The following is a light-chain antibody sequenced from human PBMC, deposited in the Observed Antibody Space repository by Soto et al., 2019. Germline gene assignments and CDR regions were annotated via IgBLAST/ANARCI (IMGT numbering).Light chain of an antibody. CDR1: QSVSRY. V-gene: IGKV3-15*01. CDR2: GAS. Sequence: EMVMTQSPATLSVSPGERATLSCRASQSVSRYLAWYQQRPGQAPRLLIYGASTRATGVPASFSGSGSGTEFTLTISSLQSEDFAVYYCQQYNDWPSITFGQGTRLEIK. CDR3: QQYNDWPSIT. J-gene: IGKJ5*01.